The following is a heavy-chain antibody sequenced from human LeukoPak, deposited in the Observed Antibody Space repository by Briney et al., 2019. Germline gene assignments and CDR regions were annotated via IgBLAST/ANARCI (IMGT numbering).Heavy chain of an antibody. CDR1: GFTFSSYA. CDR2: ISGSGDNI. D-gene: IGHD2-8*01. Sequence: GGSLRLSCAASGFTFSSYAMSWVRQAPGKGLEWVSAISGSGDNIYYADSVKGRFTISRDNAKNSLYLQMNSLKTEDTAVYYCTTEEVYRSEAYFDYWGQGTLVTVSS. J-gene: IGHJ4*02. CDR3: TTEEVYRSEAYFDY. V-gene: IGHV3-23*01.